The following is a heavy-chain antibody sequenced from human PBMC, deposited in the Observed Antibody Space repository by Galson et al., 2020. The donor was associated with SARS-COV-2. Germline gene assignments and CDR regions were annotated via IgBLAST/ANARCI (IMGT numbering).Heavy chain of an antibody. CDR3: ARYITMFRGVIKSLDY. CDR1: GGSFSGYY. CDR2: INHSGST. D-gene: IGHD3-10*01. J-gene: IGHJ4*02. V-gene: IGHV4-34*01. Sequence: SQTLSLTCAVYGGSFSGYYWSWIRQPPGKGLEWIGEINHSGSTNYNPSLKSRVTISVDTSKNQFSLKLSSVTAADTAVYYCARYITMFRGVIKSLDYWGQGTLVTVSS.